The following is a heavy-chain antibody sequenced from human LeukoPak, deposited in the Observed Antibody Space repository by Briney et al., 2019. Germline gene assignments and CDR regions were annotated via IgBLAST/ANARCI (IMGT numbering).Heavy chain of an antibody. Sequence: SETLSLTCTVSGGSISSYYWSWIRQPARKGLEWIGRIYTSGSTNYNPSLKSRVTISVDTSKNQFSLKLSSVTAADTAVYYCARDPQWELLGGAFDIWGQGTMVTVSS. CDR2: IYTSGST. V-gene: IGHV4-4*07. CDR3: ARDPQWELLGGAFDI. D-gene: IGHD1-26*01. J-gene: IGHJ3*02. CDR1: GGSISSYY.